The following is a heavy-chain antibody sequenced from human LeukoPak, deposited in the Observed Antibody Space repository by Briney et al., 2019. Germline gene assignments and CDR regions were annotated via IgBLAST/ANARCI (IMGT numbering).Heavy chain of an antibody. CDR2: INYKTNGGTA. CDR3: TTDHRTIYGVVFPDY. J-gene: IGHJ4*02. V-gene: IGHV3-15*01. Sequence: GGSLRLSCTTSGFTFGDYVMSWFRQAPGKGLEWVGRINYKTNGGTADYAAPVKGRFTISRDDSKDTLYLQMNSLKTEDTAVYYCTTDHRTIYGVVFPDYWGQGTLVTVSS. D-gene: IGHD3-3*01. CDR1: GFTFGDYV.